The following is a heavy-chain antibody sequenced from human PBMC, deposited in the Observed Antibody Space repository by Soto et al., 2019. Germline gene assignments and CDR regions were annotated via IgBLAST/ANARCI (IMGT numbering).Heavy chain of an antibody. V-gene: IGHV3-11*01. CDR3: ARVSWREKYGMDV. CDR2: ITFSGNTV. Sequence: PGGSLRLSCAASGFTFSDSYMSWIRQAPGKGLEWISYITFSGNTVYYADSLKGRFTISRDNAKNSLYLQMNRLRVEDTAVYYCARVSWREKYGMDVWGQGTTVTVYS. J-gene: IGHJ6*02. CDR1: GFTFSDSY.